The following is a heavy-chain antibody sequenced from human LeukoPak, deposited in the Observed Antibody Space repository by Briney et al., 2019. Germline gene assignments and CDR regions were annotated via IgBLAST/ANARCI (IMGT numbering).Heavy chain of an antibody. D-gene: IGHD1-14*01. CDR3: ARTGTGYYFDY. V-gene: IGHV4-38-2*01. CDR2: IYHRETT. J-gene: IGHJ4*02. CDR1: GYYISSGYY. Sequence: SETLSLTCAVSGYYISSGYYWGWIRQPPGKGLEWIATIYHRETTWHNPSLKSRVTISLDTSKNQFSLQVSSVTAADTAVYYCARTGTGYYFDYWGQGTPVTVSS.